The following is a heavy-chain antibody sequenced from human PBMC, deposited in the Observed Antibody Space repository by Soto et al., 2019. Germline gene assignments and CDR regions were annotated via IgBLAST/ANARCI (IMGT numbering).Heavy chain of an antibody. CDR2: IFYSGST. CDR3: AXSTTGVGEDY. CDR1: GGSISSDY. Sequence: SETLSLTCTVSGGSISSDYWSWIRQPPGKGLEWIGYIFYSGSTNYNPSLKSRVTISVDTSKNKFSLKLSSVTAADTAVFYCAXSTTGVGEDYWGQGILVTVSS. J-gene: IGHJ4*02. V-gene: IGHV4-59*12. D-gene: IGHD2-8*01.